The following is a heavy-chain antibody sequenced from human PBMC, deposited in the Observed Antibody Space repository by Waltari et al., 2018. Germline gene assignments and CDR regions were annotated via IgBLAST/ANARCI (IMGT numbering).Heavy chain of an antibody. D-gene: IGHD6-13*01. CDR3: ARDTQQQLGLFDY. V-gene: IGHV3-48*03. CDR1: GFTLRSYE. Sequence: EVQLVESGGGLVQPGGSLKLSCAASGFTLRSYEMNGVRQAPGRGLEWVSYIISSGDTKYYADSVNGRFTISRDNAKNSLYLQMNSLRAEDTAVYYCARDTQQQLGLFDYWGQGTLVTVSS. CDR2: IISSGDTK. J-gene: IGHJ4*02.